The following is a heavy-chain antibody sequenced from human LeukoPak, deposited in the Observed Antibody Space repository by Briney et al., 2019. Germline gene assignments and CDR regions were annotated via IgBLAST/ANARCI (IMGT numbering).Heavy chain of an antibody. CDR2: ISTSSSYI. D-gene: IGHD1-7*01. Sequence: PGGSLRLSCAASGFTFSSYEMNWVRQAPGKGLEWVSSISTSSSYIYYADSVKGRFTISRDNAKNSLYLQMNSLRAEDTAVYYCARGWNSDYFDYWGQGTLVTVSS. CDR1: GFTFSSYE. CDR3: ARGWNSDYFDY. V-gene: IGHV3-21*01. J-gene: IGHJ4*02.